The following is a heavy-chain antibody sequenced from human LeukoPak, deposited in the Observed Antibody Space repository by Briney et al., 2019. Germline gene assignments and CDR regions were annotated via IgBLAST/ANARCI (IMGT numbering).Heavy chain of an antibody. D-gene: IGHD1-1*01. CDR2: ISYDGSNK. CDR3: ARDLNWNPRD. CDR1: GFTFSSCA. V-gene: IGHV3-30*04. Sequence: PGRSLRLSCEASGFTFSSCAMHWVRQAPGKGLEWVAVISYDGSNKYYADSVKGRFTISRDNSKNTLYLQMNSLRAEDTAVYYCARDLNWNPRDWGQGTLVTVSS. J-gene: IGHJ4*02.